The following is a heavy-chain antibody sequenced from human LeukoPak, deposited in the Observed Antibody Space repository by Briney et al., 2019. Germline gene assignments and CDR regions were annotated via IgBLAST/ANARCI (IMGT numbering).Heavy chain of an antibody. J-gene: IGHJ6*02. D-gene: IGHD3-22*01. CDR3: ARSRGYYDSSGYFFYYYGMDV. CDR2: VSGYGDRT. CDR1: GFTFSSYA. V-gene: IGHV3-23*01. Sequence: GGSLRLSCAASGFTFSSYAMSWVRQTPGKGLEWVSAVSGYGDRTYYADSVKGRFTISRDNSKNTLYLQMNSLRAEDTAVYYCARSRGYYDSSGYFFYYYGMDVWGQGTTVTVSS.